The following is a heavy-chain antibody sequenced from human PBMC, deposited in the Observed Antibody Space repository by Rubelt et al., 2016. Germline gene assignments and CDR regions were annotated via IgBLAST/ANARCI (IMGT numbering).Heavy chain of an antibody. J-gene: IGHJ3*02. V-gene: IGHV4-39*07. CDR2: IYYSGST. D-gene: IGHD2-21*01. CDR3: ARRDTSQGVDAFDI. Sequence: QLQLQESGPGLVKPSETLSLTCTVSGGSISSSSYYWGWIRQPPGKGLEWIGSIYYSGSTYYNPSLTSRVTISVDTSKNQFCRKLSSVTAADTAVYYCARRDTSQGVDAFDIWGQGTMVTVSS. CDR1: GGSISSSSYY.